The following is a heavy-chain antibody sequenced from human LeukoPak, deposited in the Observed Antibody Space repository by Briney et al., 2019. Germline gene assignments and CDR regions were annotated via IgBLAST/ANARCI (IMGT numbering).Heavy chain of an antibody. J-gene: IGHJ4*02. Sequence: SETLSLTCTVSGNSISSYYWNWIRQPPGKGLEWIGYIDYTGSSNYNPSLKSRVSISVDTSKNQFSLKLSSVTAADTAVYYCARGDYYDSSGYLDDYWGQGTLVTVSS. D-gene: IGHD3-22*01. CDR3: ARGDYYDSSGYLDDY. CDR2: IDYTGSS. V-gene: IGHV4-59*01. CDR1: GNSISSYY.